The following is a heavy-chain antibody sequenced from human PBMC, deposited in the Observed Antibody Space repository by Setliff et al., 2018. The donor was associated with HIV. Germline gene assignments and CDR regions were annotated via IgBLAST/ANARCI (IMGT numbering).Heavy chain of an antibody. D-gene: IGHD6-25*01. Sequence: SETLSLTCTVSGGSISSYYWSWIRQPPGKGLEWIGYIYTSGSTNYNPSLKSRVTISVDTSKNQFSLKLSSVTAADTAVYYCARWVDDNSEGSYYHYMDVWGNGASVTVSS. CDR2: IYTSGST. J-gene: IGHJ6*03. CDR1: GGSISSYY. V-gene: IGHV4-4*08. CDR3: ARWVDDNSEGSYYHYMDV.